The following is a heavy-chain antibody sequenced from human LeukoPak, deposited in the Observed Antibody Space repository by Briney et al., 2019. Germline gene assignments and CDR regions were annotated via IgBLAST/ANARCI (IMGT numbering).Heavy chain of an antibody. Sequence: GRSLRLSCAASGFTFDDYAMHWVRQAPGKGLEWVSGISWNSGSIGYADSVKGRFTISRDNAKNSLYLQMNSLRAEDTAVYYCAKDRSSWYIDYWGQGTLVTVSS. V-gene: IGHV3-9*01. J-gene: IGHJ4*02. CDR3: AKDRSSWYIDY. CDR1: GFTFDDYA. CDR2: ISWNSGSI. D-gene: IGHD6-13*01.